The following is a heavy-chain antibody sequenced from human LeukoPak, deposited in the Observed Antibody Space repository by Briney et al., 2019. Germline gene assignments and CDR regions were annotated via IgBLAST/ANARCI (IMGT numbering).Heavy chain of an antibody. V-gene: IGHV3-23*01. J-gene: IGHJ5*02. CDR2: ISGSGGST. CDR3: AKGSFVVVPAAMGQNWFDP. CDR1: GFTFSSYA. Sequence: GGSLRLSCAASGFTFSSYAMSWVRQAPGKGLEWVSAISGSGGSTYYADSVKGRFTISRDNSKNTLYLQMNSLRAEDTAVYYCAKGSFVVVPAAMGQNWFDPWGQGTLVTVSS. D-gene: IGHD2-2*01.